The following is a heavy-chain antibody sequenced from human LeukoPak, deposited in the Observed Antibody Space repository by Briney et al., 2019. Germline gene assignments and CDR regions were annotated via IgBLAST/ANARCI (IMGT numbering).Heavy chain of an antibody. CDR3: AKDDAWLQYGN. V-gene: IGHV3-21*04. CDR1: GFSFSSYS. D-gene: IGHD5-24*01. J-gene: IGHJ4*02. Sequence: GGSLRLSCAASGFSFSSYSMNWVRQAPGKGLEWVSFITSSSTYIDYADSVKGRFTISRDNAKNSLFLQMNSLRPEDTAVYYCAKDDAWLQYGNWGRGTLVTVSS. CDR2: ITSSSTYI.